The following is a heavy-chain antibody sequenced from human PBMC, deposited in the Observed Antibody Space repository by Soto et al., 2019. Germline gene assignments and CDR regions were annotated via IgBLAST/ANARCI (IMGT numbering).Heavy chain of an antibody. J-gene: IGHJ4*02. Sequence: QVQLVQSGAEVKKPESSVKVSCKAPGGTFSTYAISWVRQAPGQGLEWMGGIIPMFGTANYAQRFQDRVTITEDESTNTVYMELSRLRSEDTAVYLCASGIQLWLRRINNGYSGWGQGTLVTVSS. D-gene: IGHD5-18*01. CDR3: ASGIQLWLRRINNGYSG. CDR2: IIPMFGTA. V-gene: IGHV1-69*12. CDR1: GGTFSTYA.